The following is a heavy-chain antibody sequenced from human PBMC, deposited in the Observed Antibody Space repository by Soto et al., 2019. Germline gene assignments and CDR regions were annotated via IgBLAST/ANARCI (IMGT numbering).Heavy chain of an antibody. CDR1: GYTFTSYG. Sequence: ASLKVSCKSSGYTFTSYGISWVRQAPGQGLEWMGWISAYNGNTNYAQKLQGRVTMTTDTSTSTAYMELRSLRSDDTAVYYCARDLELQGYRDWLPLSNYFDYWGQGTLVTVSS. D-gene: IGHD3-9*01. J-gene: IGHJ4*02. CDR2: ISAYNGNT. CDR3: ARDLELQGYRDWLPLSNYFDY. V-gene: IGHV1-18*01.